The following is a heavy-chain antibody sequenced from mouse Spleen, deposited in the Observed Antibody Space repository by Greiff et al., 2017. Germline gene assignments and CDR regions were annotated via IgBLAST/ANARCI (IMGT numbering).Heavy chain of an antibody. V-gene: IGHV1-54*01. CDR1: GYAFTNYL. CDR2: INPGSGGT. D-gene: IGHD2-3*01. CDR3: ARYDGYLDY. J-gene: IGHJ2*01. Sequence: VQLQQSGAELVRPGTSVKVSCKASGYAFTNYLIEWVKQRPGQGLEWIGVINPGSGGTNYNEKFKGKATLTADKSSSTAYMQLSSLTSEDSAVYFCARYDGYLDYWGQGTTLPVSS.